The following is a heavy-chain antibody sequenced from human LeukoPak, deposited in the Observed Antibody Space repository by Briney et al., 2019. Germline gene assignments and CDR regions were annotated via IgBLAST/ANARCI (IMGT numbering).Heavy chain of an antibody. CDR3: ARDQGGATASWFDP. D-gene: IGHD1-26*01. CDR2: IYYSGST. CDR1: GGSISSYY. J-gene: IGHJ5*02. V-gene: IGHV4-59*12. Sequence: SETLSLTCTVSGGSISSYYWSWIRQPPGKGLEWIGYIYYSGSTNYNPSLKSRVTISVDTSKNQFSLKLSSVTAADTAVYYCARDQGGATASWFDPWGQGTLVTVSS.